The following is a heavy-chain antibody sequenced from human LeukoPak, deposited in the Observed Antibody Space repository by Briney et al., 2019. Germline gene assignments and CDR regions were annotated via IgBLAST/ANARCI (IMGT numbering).Heavy chain of an antibody. V-gene: IGHV3-48*03. CDR2: ISSSGSTI. D-gene: IGHD6-13*01. CDR3: ARDLRIAAAGTWEYYYYGMDV. CDR1: GFTFSSYE. J-gene: IGHJ6*02. Sequence: GGSLRLSCAASGFTFSSYEMNWVRQAPGKGLEWVSYISSSGSTIYYADSVKGRFTVSRDNAKNSLYLQMNSLRAEDTAVYYCARDLRIAAAGTWEYYYYGMDVWGQGTTVTVSS.